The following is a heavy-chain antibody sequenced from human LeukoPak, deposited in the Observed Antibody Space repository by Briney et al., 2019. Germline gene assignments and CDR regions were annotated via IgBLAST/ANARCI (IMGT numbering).Heavy chain of an antibody. CDR3: ARGVVVVVAATREADY. Sequence: GASVKVSCKASGYTFTVYYMHWVRQAPGQGLEWMGWINPNSGGTNYAQKFQGRVTMTRDTSISTAYMELTRLRSDDTAVYYCARGVVVVVAATREADYWGQGTLVTVSS. CDR1: GYTFTVYY. J-gene: IGHJ4*02. D-gene: IGHD2-15*01. CDR2: INPNSGGT. V-gene: IGHV1-2*02.